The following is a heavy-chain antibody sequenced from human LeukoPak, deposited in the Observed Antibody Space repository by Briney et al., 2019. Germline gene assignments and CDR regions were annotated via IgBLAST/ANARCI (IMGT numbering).Heavy chain of an antibody. CDR1: GFTFNRDW. D-gene: IGHD6-13*01. J-gene: IGHJ1*01. V-gene: IGHV3-7*01. CDR3: ARGQFSGSSWYLTLGYFQH. CDR2: IKQDGSEK. Sequence: GGSLRLSCAASGFTFNRDWTAWVRQAPGKGLEWVANIKQDGSEKYYVDSVKGRFTISRDNAKNSLYLQMNSLRAEDTAVYYCARGQFSGSSWYLTLGYFQHWGQGTLVTVSS.